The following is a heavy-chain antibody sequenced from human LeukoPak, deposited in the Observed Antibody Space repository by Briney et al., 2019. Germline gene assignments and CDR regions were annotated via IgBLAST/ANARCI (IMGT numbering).Heavy chain of an antibody. J-gene: IGHJ6*03. CDR1: GYTFTSYD. CDR3: ARGRSATLQFSFYYYYYYMDV. V-gene: IGHV1-8*01. CDR2: TNPNSGNT. Sequence: ASVKVSCKASGYTFTSYDINWVRQATGQGLEWMGWTNPNSGNTGYAQKFQGRVTMTRNTSISTAYMELSSLRSEDTAVYYCARGRSATLQFSFYYYYYYMDVWGKGTTVTVSS. D-gene: IGHD2-15*01.